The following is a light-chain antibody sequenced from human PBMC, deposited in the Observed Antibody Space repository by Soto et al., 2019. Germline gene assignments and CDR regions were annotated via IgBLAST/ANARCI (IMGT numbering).Light chain of an antibody. Sequence: QSVLTQPASVSGSPGQSITISCTGTSSDVGSYNLVSWYQQHPGKAPKLMIYEVSKRPSGVSNRFSGSKSGNTASLTISGLQAEDEADYYCCSYGGSTWGYVFGTGTKLTVL. V-gene: IGLV2-23*02. J-gene: IGLJ1*01. CDR2: EVS. CDR1: SSDVGSYNL. CDR3: CSYGGSTWGYV.